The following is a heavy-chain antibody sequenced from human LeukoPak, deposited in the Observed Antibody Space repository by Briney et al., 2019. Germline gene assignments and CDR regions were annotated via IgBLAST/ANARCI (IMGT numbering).Heavy chain of an antibody. J-gene: IGHJ3*02. Sequence: SETLSLTCTVSGGSISSNYWSWIRQPPGKGIEWIGYIYYSASTNYNPSLKSRVTISVDTFKNQFSLKLSSVTAAETAVYYCARVGCQTTCDAFDIWGQGTMVTVSS. CDR3: ARVGCQTTCDAFDI. CDR2: IYYSAST. CDR1: GGSISSNY. V-gene: IGHV4-59*01. D-gene: IGHD1-14*01.